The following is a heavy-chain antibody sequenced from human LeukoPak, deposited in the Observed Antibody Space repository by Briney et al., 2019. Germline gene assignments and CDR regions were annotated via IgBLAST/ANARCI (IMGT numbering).Heavy chain of an antibody. CDR3: ARVPGRIADY. V-gene: IGHV4-34*01. CDR1: GGSFSGYY. D-gene: IGHD1-14*01. CDR2: INHSGST. J-gene: IGHJ4*02. Sequence: SETLSLTCAVYGGSFSGYYWSWIRQPPGKGLEWIGEINHSGSTNYNPSLKGRATISVDTSKNQFSLKLSSVTAADTAVYYCARVPGRIADYWGQGTLVTVSS.